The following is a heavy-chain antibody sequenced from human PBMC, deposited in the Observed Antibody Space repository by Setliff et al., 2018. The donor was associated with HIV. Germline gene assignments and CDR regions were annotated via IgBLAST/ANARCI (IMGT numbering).Heavy chain of an antibody. CDR1: GVSITTDGYF. CDR2: MYHTGNT. CDR3: AGGRYFRDISDSRFDF. Sequence: SETLSLTCSVSGVSITTDGYFWSWIRHYPGKGLEWIGYMYHTGNTYSNPSLASRLVMSLDPSKNQFSLKLNSMTAADTAMFYCAGGRYFRDISDSRFDFWGQGMLVTGSS. J-gene: IGHJ4*02. V-gene: IGHV4-31*03. D-gene: IGHD2-21*02.